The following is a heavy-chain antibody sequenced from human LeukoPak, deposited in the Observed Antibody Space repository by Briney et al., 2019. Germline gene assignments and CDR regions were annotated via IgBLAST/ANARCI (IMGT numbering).Heavy chain of an antibody. J-gene: IGHJ4*02. Sequence: SETLSLTCTVSGGSISSYFWSWIRQPAGKGLEWIGRIYTSGSTNYNPSFKSRVSMSLDTSKKYFSLKLNSVTAADTAVYYCASNIDDSTGYWGQGTLVTVSS. CDR2: IYTSGST. CDR3: ASNIDDSTGY. D-gene: IGHD3-3*01. V-gene: IGHV4-4*07. CDR1: GGSISSYF.